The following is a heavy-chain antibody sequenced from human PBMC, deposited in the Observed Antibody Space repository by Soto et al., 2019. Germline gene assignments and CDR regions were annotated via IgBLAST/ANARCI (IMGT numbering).Heavy chain of an antibody. CDR1: GGSISSGGYS. CDR3: ARVSSSSGGNWFDH. Sequence: SETLSLTCAVSGGSISSGGYSWSWIRQPPGKGLEWIGYIYHSGSTYYNPSLKSRVTISVDRSKNQFSLKLSSVTAADTAVYYCARVSSSSGGNWFDHWGQGTLVTVSS. V-gene: IGHV4-30-2*01. J-gene: IGHJ5*02. CDR2: IYHSGST. D-gene: IGHD6-6*01.